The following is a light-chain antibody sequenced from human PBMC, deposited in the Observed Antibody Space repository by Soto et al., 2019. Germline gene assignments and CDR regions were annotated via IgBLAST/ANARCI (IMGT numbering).Light chain of an antibody. CDR3: QQYYDWPQT. V-gene: IGKV3-15*01. Sequence: EIVMSQSPAPLSVSPGERATLSCRASQSVGSTLAWYQQKPGQAPRLLIYGASTRATGISPRFSGSGSGTEFTFTISSLQSEDSAAYYCQQYYDWPQTFGRGTRLEIK. CDR2: GAS. J-gene: IGKJ2*01. CDR1: QSVGST.